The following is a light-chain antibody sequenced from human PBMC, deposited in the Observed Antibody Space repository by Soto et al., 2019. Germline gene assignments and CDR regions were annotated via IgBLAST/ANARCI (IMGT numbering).Light chain of an antibody. CDR3: QQSSSTPPFT. CDR2: AAS. J-gene: IGKJ3*01. Sequence: DIQMTQSPSSLSASVGDRVTITCRASQSISSYLNWYQQKPGKAPKLLIYAASSLQSGVPSMFSSSGSGTDFTLTISSLQPEDFATYYCQQSSSTPPFTFGPGTKVDIK. V-gene: IGKV1-39*01. CDR1: QSISSY.